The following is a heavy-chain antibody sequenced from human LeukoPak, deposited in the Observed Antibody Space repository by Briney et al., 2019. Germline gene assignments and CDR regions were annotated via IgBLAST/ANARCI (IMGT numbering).Heavy chain of an antibody. V-gene: IGHV4-31*03. CDR1: GVSISSGGYY. CDR3: ARGPVRDYSNY. Sequence: NPSETLSLTCTVSGVSISSGGYYWSWIRQHPGKGLEWIGYIYYSESTYYNPSLKSRLTISLDTSNNQFSLKLSSVTAADTAVYYCARGPVRDYSNYWGQGTLVTVSS. D-gene: IGHD4-11*01. CDR2: IYYSEST. J-gene: IGHJ4*02.